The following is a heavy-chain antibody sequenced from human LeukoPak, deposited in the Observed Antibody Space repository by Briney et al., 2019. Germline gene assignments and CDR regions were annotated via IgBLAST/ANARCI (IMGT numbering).Heavy chain of an antibody. Sequence: RSETLSLTCTVSGGSISSYYWSWIRQPPGKGLEWIGYIYYSGSTNYNPSLKSRVTISVDTSKNQFSLKLSSVTAADTAVYYCAREGYDILTGYYRGPDAFDIWGQGTMVTVSS. CDR2: IYYSGST. D-gene: IGHD3-9*01. CDR1: GGSISSYY. CDR3: AREGYDILTGYYRGPDAFDI. J-gene: IGHJ3*02. V-gene: IGHV4-59*01.